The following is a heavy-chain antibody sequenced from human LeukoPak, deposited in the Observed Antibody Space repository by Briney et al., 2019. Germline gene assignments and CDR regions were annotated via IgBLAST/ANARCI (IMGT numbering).Heavy chain of an antibody. CDR1: GGSISSYY. Sequence: PSETLSLTCTVSGGSISSYYWSWIRQPPGKGLEWIGYIYYSGSTNYNPSLKSRVTISVDTSKNQFSLKLSSVTAADTAVYYCARDRGPYGMDVWGQGITVTVSS. CDR3: ARDRGPYGMDV. J-gene: IGHJ6*02. V-gene: IGHV4-59*01. D-gene: IGHD3-10*01. CDR2: IYYSGST.